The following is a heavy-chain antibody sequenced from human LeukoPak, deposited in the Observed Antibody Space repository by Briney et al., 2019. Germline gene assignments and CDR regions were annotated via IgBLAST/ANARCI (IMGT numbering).Heavy chain of an antibody. CDR1: GGSFSGYY. D-gene: IGHD2-2*01. Sequence: SETLSLTCAVYGGSFSGYYWSWIRQPPGKGLEWIGEINHSGSTNYNPSLKSRVTISVDTSKNQFSLKLSSVTAADTAVYYCARGPNSLRYCSSTSCYSLGARVSDYWGQGTLVTVSS. V-gene: IGHV4-34*01. CDR2: INHSGST. CDR3: ARGPNSLRYCSSTSCYSLGARVSDY. J-gene: IGHJ4*02.